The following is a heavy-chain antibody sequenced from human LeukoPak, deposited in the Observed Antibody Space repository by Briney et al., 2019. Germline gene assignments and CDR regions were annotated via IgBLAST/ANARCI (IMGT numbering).Heavy chain of an antibody. Sequence: ASVKVSCKASGYTFTGYYMHWVRQAPGQGLEWMGWINPNSGGTNYAQKFQGRVTMTRDTSIITAYMELSRLRSDDTAVYYCARSYSFGFWFDPWGQGTLVTVSS. D-gene: IGHD5-18*01. J-gene: IGHJ5*02. V-gene: IGHV1-2*02. CDR3: ARSYSFGFWFDP. CDR1: GYTFTGYY. CDR2: INPNSGGT.